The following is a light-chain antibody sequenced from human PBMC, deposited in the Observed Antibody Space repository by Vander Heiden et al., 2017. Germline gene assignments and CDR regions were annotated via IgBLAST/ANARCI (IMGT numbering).Light chain of an antibody. V-gene: IGLV1-47*01. Sequence: QSVLTQPPSASGTPGQRVTISCSGSSSNIGSNYVYWYQQLPGTAPKLLIYRNNQRPSGVPDRFSGSKSGTSASLAISGLRAEDEADYYCAEWDDSRGVFGGGTKLTVL. CDR3: AEWDDSRGV. CDR2: RNN. J-gene: IGLJ2*01. CDR1: SSNIGSNY.